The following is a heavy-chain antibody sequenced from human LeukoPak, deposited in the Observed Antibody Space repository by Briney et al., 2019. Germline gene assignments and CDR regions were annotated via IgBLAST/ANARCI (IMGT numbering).Heavy chain of an antibody. J-gene: IGHJ1*01. CDR1: GFTFSSYA. CDR2: ISGSGGST. CDR3: AKDQQWLGVEYFQH. D-gene: IGHD6-19*01. V-gene: IGHV3-23*01. Sequence: QPGGSLRLSCAASGFTFSSYAMSWVRQAPGKGLEWVSAISGSGGSTYYADSVKGRFTISRDNSKNTLYLQMNSLRAEDTVVYYCAKDQQWLGVEYFQHWGQGTLVTVSS.